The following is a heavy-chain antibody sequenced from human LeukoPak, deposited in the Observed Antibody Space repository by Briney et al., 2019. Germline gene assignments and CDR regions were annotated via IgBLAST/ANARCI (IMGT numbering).Heavy chain of an antibody. D-gene: IGHD3-22*01. Sequence: GGSLRLSCAASGFTFSSYAMHWVRQAPGKGLEWAAVISYDGSNKYYADSVKGRFTISRDNSKNTLYLQMNSLRAEDTAVYYCARTYPYYYDSSGYYYPFNYWGQGTLVTVSS. J-gene: IGHJ4*02. CDR3: ARTYPYYYDSSGYYYPFNY. CDR2: ISYDGSNK. V-gene: IGHV3-30-3*01. CDR1: GFTFSSYA.